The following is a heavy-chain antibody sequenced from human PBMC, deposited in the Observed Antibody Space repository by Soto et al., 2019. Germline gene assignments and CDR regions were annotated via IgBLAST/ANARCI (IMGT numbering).Heavy chain of an antibody. V-gene: IGHV4-39*01. J-gene: IGHJ4*01. D-gene: IGHD3-22*01. CDR1: GGSISSSSYY. Sequence: SETLSLTCTASGGSISSSSYYWGWIRQPPGKGLEWIGSIYYSGTTYYNPSLKSRVTISVDTSKSQFSLKLTSVTAADSTVYYCVRAFTYDSSVGPGYFDYWGRGTLVT. CDR2: IYYSGTT. CDR3: VRAFTYDSSVGPGYFDY.